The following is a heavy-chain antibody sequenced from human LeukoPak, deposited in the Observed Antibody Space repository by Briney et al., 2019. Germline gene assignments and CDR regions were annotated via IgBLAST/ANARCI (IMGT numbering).Heavy chain of an antibody. V-gene: IGHV3-66*01. J-gene: IGHJ3*02. Sequence: GGSLRLSCAASGFTVSSNYMSWVRQAPGKGLEGVSVIYSGGSTYYADSVKGRFTISRDNSKNTLYLQMNSLRAEDTAVYYCAREWEETSQQLVDAFDIWGQGTMVTVSS. CDR1: GFTVSSNY. CDR2: IYSGGST. CDR3: AREWEETSQQLVDAFDI. D-gene: IGHD6-13*01.